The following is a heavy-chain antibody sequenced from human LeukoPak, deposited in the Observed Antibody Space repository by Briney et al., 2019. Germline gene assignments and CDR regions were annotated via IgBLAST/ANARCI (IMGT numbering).Heavy chain of an antibody. CDR3: ARVRGSGYYRYYYGMDV. Sequence: SETLSLTCTVSGGSISSSSYYWGWIRQPPGKGLEWIGSIYYSGSTYYNPSLKSRVTISVDTSKNQFSLKLGSVTAADTAVYYCARVRGSGYYRYYYGMDVWGQGTTVTVSS. V-gene: IGHV4-39*01. CDR1: GGSISSSSYY. J-gene: IGHJ6*02. CDR2: IYYSGST. D-gene: IGHD3-22*01.